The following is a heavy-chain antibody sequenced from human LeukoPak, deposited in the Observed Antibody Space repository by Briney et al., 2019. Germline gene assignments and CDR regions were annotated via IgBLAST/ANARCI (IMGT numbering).Heavy chain of an antibody. D-gene: IGHD3-10*01. V-gene: IGHV3-30-3*01. CDR1: GFTFSSYA. CDR3: ARDGLYYYGSGSYYFDYGMDV. J-gene: IGHJ6*02. Sequence: GGSLRLSCAASGFTFSSYAMHWVRQAPGQGLEWVAVISYDGSNKYYADSVKGRFTISRDNSKNTLYLQMNSLRAEDTAVYYCARDGLYYYGSGSYYFDYGMDVWGQGTTVTVSS. CDR2: ISYDGSNK.